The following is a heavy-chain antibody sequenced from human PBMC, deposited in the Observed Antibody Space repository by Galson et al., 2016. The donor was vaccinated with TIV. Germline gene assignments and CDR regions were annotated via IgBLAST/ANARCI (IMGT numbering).Heavy chain of an antibody. J-gene: IGHJ4*02. D-gene: IGHD1-26*01. CDR3: ARDSGTYDY. Sequence: SGYDGHTNYAQMFQGRVTMTSDKSTNTVYMELRSLRSDDTAVYYCARDSGTYDYWGQGSLVTVSS. V-gene: IGHV1-18*01. CDR2: SGYDGHT.